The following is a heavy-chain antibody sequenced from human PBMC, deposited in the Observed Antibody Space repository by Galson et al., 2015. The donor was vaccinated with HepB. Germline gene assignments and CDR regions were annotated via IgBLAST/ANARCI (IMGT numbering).Heavy chain of an antibody. D-gene: IGHD3-3*01. CDR2: ISGSGGST. J-gene: IGHJ6*03. V-gene: IGHV3-23*01. Sequence: SLRLSCAASGFTFSSYAMSWVRQAPGKGLEWVSAISGSGGSTYYADSVKGRFTISRDNSKNTLYLQMNSLRAEDTAVYYCAKDGGNSRFLEWLPYYYYMDVWGKGTTVTVSS. CDR1: GFTFSSYA. CDR3: AKDGGNSRFLEWLPYYYYMDV.